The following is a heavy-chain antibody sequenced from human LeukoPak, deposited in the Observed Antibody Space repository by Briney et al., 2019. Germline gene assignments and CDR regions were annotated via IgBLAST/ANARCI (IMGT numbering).Heavy chain of an antibody. Sequence: ASVKVSCKASGYTFTGYYMHWVRQAPGQGLEWMGWINPNRGGTNYAQKFQGRVTMTRDTSISTAYMELSRLRSDDTAVYYCARARPAALQSWFDPWGQGTLVTVSS. CDR3: ARARPAALQSWFDP. V-gene: IGHV1-2*02. CDR1: GYTFTGYY. J-gene: IGHJ5*02. D-gene: IGHD2-2*01. CDR2: INPNRGGT.